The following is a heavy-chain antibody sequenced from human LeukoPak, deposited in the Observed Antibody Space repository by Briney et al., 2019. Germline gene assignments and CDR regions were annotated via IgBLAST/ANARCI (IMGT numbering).Heavy chain of an antibody. J-gene: IGHJ4*02. V-gene: IGHV1-2*02. CDR3: ARGYSGYDQELSDY. CDR1: GYTFTGQY. D-gene: IGHD5-12*01. Sequence: ASVKVSCKASGYTFTGQYIQWVRQAPGQGLEWMGWINPNSGGTNYAQKFQGRVTMTRDTSISTAYMELSRLRSDDTAVYYCARGYSGYDQELSDYWGQGTLVTVSS. CDR2: INPNSGGT.